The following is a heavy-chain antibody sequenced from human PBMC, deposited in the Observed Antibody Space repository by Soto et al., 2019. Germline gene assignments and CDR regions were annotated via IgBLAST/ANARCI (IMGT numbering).Heavy chain of an antibody. Sequence: EVQLLESGGGLVQPGGSLRLSCEASGFIFSNYAMTWVRQAAGKGLEWVSSISGPGGSTYYADSVQGRFTISRYNSKNTLFLQMHSLRADDTALYFCARDERIAVAGTDTWGQGILVTVTS. D-gene: IGHD6-19*01. CDR1: GFIFSNYA. CDR2: ISGPGGST. V-gene: IGHV3-23*01. J-gene: IGHJ5*02. CDR3: ARDERIAVAGTDT.